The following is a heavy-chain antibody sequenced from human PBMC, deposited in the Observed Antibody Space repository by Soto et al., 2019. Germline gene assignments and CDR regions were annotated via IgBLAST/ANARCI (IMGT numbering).Heavy chain of an antibody. J-gene: IGHJ4*02. CDR3: ARVPRGVYFDY. Sequence: SETLSLTCAVSGGSISSSSYYWGWIRQPPGKGLEWIGSIYYSGSTYYNPSLKSRVTISVDTSKNQFSLKLSSVTAADTAVYYCARVPRGVYFDYWGQGTLVTVSS. CDR2: IYYSGST. D-gene: IGHD3-10*01. CDR1: GGSISSSSYY. V-gene: IGHV4-39*07.